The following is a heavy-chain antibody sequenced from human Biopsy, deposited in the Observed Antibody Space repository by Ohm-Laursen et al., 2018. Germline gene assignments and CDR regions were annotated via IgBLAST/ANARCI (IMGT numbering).Heavy chain of an antibody. Sequence: GTLSLTCAVSGGSFTGHYWTWIRQPPGQGLEWIGHISHTGYTSYKSSLKSRVTISLDTSRKHFSLRLTSLAAADTAVYYCARGSNEYGGLYFPHWGQGTLVTVSS. CDR3: ARGSNEYGGLYFPH. CDR1: GGSFTGHY. D-gene: IGHD4-23*01. CDR2: ISHTGYT. V-gene: IGHV4-59*11. J-gene: IGHJ1*01.